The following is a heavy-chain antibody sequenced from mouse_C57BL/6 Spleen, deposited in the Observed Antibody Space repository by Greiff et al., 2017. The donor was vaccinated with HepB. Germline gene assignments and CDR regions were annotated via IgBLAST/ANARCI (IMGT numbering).Heavy chain of an antibody. J-gene: IGHJ2*01. D-gene: IGHD4-1*01. CDR1: GYSITSGYY. V-gene: IGHV3-6*01. CDR2: ISYDGSN. CDR3: ARGGLTGTGSFDY. Sequence: EVQLQESGPGLVQPSQSLSLTCSVSGYSITSGYYWNWIRQFPGNKLEWMGYISYDGSNNYNPSLKNRISITRDTSKNQFFLKLNSVTTEDTATYYCARGGLTGTGSFDYWGQGTTLTVSS.